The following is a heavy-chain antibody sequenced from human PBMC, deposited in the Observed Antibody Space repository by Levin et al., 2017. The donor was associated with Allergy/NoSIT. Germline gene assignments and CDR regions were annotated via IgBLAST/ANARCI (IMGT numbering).Heavy chain of an antibody. CDR3: ARGEAVAGLDY. D-gene: IGHD6-19*01. Sequence: KISCKASGGTFSSYAISWVRQAPGQGLEWMGGIIPIFGTANYAQKFQGRVTITADKSTSTAYMELSSLRSEDTAVYYCARGEAVAGLDYWGQGTLVTVSS. V-gene: IGHV1-69*06. CDR1: GGTFSSYA. CDR2: IIPIFGTA. J-gene: IGHJ4*02.